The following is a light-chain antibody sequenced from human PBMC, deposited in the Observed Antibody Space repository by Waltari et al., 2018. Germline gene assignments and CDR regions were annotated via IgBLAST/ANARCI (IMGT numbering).Light chain of an antibody. J-gene: IGKJ1*01. Sequence: EIVLTQSPGTLSLSPGGRATLSCSPSQSVTSSYLAWYQQKPGQAPRLIMFGASTRATGIPDRFSGSGSGTDFTLTISRLEPEDFAVYYCQKYGTSPRTFGQGTKVEIK. CDR1: QSVTSSY. CDR2: GAS. CDR3: QKYGTSPRT. V-gene: IGKV3-20*01.